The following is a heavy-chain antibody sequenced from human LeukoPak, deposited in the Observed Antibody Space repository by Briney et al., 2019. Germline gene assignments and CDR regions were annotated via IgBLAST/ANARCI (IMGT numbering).Heavy chain of an antibody. CDR2: IYSGGST. CDR3: ARALYYYYMDV. CDR1: GFTLSSNY. J-gene: IGHJ6*03. V-gene: IGHV3-53*01. Sequence: GGSLRLSCAASGFTLSSNYMSWVRQAPGKGLEWVSVIYSGGSTYYADSVKGRFTISRDNSKNTLYLQMNSLRAEDAAVYYCARALYYYYMDVWGKGTTVTVSS.